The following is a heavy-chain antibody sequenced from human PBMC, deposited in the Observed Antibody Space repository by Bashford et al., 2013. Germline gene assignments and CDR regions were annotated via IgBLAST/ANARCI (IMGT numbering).Heavy chain of an antibody. Sequence: RPLLYSSETLSLTCTVSGGSISSGDYYWSWIRQPPGKGLEWIGYIYYSGSTYYNPSLKSRVTISVDTSKNQFSLKLSSVTAADTAVYYCARESVTKGMSFDIWGQGTMVTVSS. D-gene: IGHD3-3*01. J-gene: IGHJ3*02. CDR1: GGSISSGDYY. CDR3: ARESVTKGMSFDI. V-gene: IGHV4-30-4*01. CDR2: IYYSGST.